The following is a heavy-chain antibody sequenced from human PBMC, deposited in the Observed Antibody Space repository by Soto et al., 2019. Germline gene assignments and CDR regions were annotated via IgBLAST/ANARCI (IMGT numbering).Heavy chain of an antibody. D-gene: IGHD3-22*01. V-gene: IGHV3-23*01. CDR2: IGGSGRTT. J-gene: IGHJ4*02. CDR1: AFTFNNYA. Sequence: GGSLRLSCAASAFTFNNYAMSWVRQAPGKGLEWVSGIGGSGRTTYYADSVKGRFTISRDNSNNTLFLQMNSLRAEDTAVYYCAKSRYSDSSGDFYNYWGQGTLVTVSS. CDR3: AKSRYSDSSGDFYNY.